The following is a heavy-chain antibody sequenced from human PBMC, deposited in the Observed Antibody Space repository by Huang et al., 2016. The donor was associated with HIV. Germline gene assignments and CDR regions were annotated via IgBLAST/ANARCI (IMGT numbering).Heavy chain of an antibody. Sequence: QVQLVESGGGVVEPGRSLRVSCAASGFSFSDSGMHWVRQAPGKGREWVAVISYEGRNKFYADSVKGRFTISRDNSKNTVYLQMNSLRAGDTAVYYCAKDRRAYYYGSGIEYWGQGARVTVSS. CDR3: AKDRRAYYYGSGIEY. CDR2: ISYEGRNK. CDR1: GFSFSDSG. D-gene: IGHD3-10*01. V-gene: IGHV3-30*18. J-gene: IGHJ4*02.